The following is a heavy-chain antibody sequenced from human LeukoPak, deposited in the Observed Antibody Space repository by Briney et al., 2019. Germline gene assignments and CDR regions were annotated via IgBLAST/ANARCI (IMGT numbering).Heavy chain of an antibody. CDR3: ARASCSSASCYPTYYYYMDV. CDR1: GFTFSTYP. J-gene: IGHJ6*03. CDR2: VCSSSSTI. Sequence: GGSLRLSCAASGFTFSTYPMNWVRQAPGKGLEWVSYVCSSSSTIYYADSVKGGFAISRDNAKNSLYLQMNSLRAEDTAVYYCARASCSSASCYPTYYYYMDVWGKGTTVTVSS. V-gene: IGHV3-48*01. D-gene: IGHD2-2*01.